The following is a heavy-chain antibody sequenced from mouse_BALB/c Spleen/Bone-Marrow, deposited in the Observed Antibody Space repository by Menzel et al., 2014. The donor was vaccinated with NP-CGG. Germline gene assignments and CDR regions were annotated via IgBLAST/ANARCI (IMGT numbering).Heavy chain of an antibody. D-gene: IGHD4-1*01. V-gene: IGHV14-3*02. CDR2: IDPANGNT. CDR1: GFNIKDTY. J-gene: IGHJ4*01. Sequence: EVQLQQSGAELVKPGASVKLSCTASGFNIKDTYMHWVKQRPEQGLEWIGRIDPANGNTRYDPKFQGKATITADTSSNTAYLQLSSLTSEDTAVYYCARWEYYAMDYWGQGTSVTVSS. CDR3: ARWEYYAMDY.